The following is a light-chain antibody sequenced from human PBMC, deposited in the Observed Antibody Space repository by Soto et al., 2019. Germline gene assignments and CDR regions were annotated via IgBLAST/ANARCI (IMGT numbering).Light chain of an antibody. V-gene: IGKV3-11*01. Sequence: EIVLTQSPATLSLSPGDRATLSCRASQSVDRYLAWYQQKPGQAPRLLIYDASSRATGIPARFSGSGSGTDFTLTISSLEPEDFAVYYCQHYNSYSEAFGQGTKVELK. CDR3: QHYNSYSEA. CDR1: QSVDRY. J-gene: IGKJ1*01. CDR2: DAS.